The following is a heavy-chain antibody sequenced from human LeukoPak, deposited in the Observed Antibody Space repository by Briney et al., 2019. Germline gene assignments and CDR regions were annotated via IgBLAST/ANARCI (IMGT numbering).Heavy chain of an antibody. J-gene: IGHJ4*02. D-gene: IGHD3-3*01. CDR2: IYYSGST. V-gene: IGHV4-39*01. CDR3: ARRFLEWGIDY. CDR1: GGSISSSSYY. Sequence: SETLSLTCTVSGGSISSSSYYWGWIRQPPGKGLEWIGSIYYSGSTYYNPSLKSRVTISVDTSKNQFSLKLSSVTAADTAVYCCARRFLEWGIDYWGQGTLVTVSS.